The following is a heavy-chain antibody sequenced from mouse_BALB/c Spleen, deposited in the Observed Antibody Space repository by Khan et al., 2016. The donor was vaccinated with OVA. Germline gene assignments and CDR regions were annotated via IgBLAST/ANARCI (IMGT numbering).Heavy chain of an antibody. J-gene: IGHJ3*01. CDR1: GYTFTDFP. CDR3: ARGGGGDRFAY. V-gene: IGHV1S137*01. Sequence: VQLQQSGAELVRPGVSLKISCKGSGYTFTDFPMHWVKQSHAKNLEWIGVVSTNYGDATYNQKFTGKATMTVDKSSSTAYMELARLTLEVFAIYYWARGGGGDRFAYWGQGTLVTVSA. CDR2: VSTNYGDA.